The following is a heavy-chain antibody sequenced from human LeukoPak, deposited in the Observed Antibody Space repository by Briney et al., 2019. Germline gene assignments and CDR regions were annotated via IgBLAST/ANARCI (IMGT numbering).Heavy chain of an antibody. CDR2: INPSGGRT. Sequence: ASVKVSCKASGYILSSYYMHWVRQAPGQGLEWMGIINPSGGRTDYAQKFQGRVTKTRDTSTSTVYMELNSLRSEDTALYYCARTYCGGDCNNRYFDYWGQGTLVTVSS. CDR1: GYILSSYY. V-gene: IGHV1-46*01. J-gene: IGHJ4*02. D-gene: IGHD2-21*02. CDR3: ARTYCGGDCNNRYFDY.